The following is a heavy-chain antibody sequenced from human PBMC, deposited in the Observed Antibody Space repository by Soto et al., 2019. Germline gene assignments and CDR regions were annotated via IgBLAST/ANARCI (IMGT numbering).Heavy chain of an antibody. D-gene: IGHD5-12*01. CDR2: IKQDGSEK. J-gene: IGHJ6*02. CDR3: ARDGARLNIVATIGWGMDV. V-gene: IGHV3-7*01. Sequence: GGSLRLSCAASGFTFSSYWMSWVRQAPGKGLEWVANIKQDGSEKYYVDSVKGRFTISRDNAKNSLYLQMNSLRAEDTAVYYCARDGARLNIVATIGWGMDVWGQGTTVTVSS. CDR1: GFTFSSYW.